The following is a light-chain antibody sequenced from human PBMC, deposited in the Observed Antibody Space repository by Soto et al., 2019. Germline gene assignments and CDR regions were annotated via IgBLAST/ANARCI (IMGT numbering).Light chain of an antibody. J-gene: IGLJ1*01. CDR2: YDS. Sequence: SYELTQSPSVSVAPEKTATITFGGNNIGNKRVHWYRQKPGQAPVLLIAYDSDRPSGIPERFSGSNSVTTATLTISRVEAGDEADYSCQVWDIRTGNYVFGSGTKLTVL. CDR3: QVWDIRTGNYV. CDR1: NIGNKR. V-gene: IGLV3-21*04.